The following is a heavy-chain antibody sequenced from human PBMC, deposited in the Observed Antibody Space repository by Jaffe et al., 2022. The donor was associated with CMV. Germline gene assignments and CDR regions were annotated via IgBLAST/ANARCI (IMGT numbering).Heavy chain of an antibody. J-gene: IGHJ4*02. D-gene: IGHD3-22*01. CDR3: TTAMFLSYYDSTIDY. CDR2: IKSKTDGGTT. Sequence: EVQLVESGGGLVKPGGSLRLSCAASGFTFSNAWMSWVRQAPGKGLEWVGRIKSKTDGGTTDYAAPVKGRFTISRDDSKNTLYLQMNSLKTEDTAVYYCTTAMFLSYYDSTIDYWGQGTLVTVSS. CDR1: GFTFSNAW. V-gene: IGHV3-15*01.